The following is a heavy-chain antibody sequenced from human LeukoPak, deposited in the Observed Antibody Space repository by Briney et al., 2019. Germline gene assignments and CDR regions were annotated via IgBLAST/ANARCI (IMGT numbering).Heavy chain of an antibody. CDR1: GGTFSSYA. J-gene: IGHJ4*02. V-gene: IGHV1-69*13. CDR2: IIPIFGTA. Sequence: SVKVSCKASGGTFSSYAISRVRQAPGQGLEWMGGIIPIFGTANYAQKFQGRVTITADESTSTVYMELSSLRSEDTAVYYCAREVGPNLGGYYFDYWGQGTLVTVSS. D-gene: IGHD1-26*01. CDR3: AREVGPNLGGYYFDY.